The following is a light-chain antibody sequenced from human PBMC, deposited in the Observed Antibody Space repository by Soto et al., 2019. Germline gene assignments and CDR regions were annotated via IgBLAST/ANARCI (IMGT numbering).Light chain of an antibody. CDR1: QTISSN. Sequence: DRVMTQSPATLSVSPGDRATLSCRASQTISSNLAWYQQKPCQAPRLLIHSASTRATGIPARFSGSGSGTEFTLPISSLQSEDFAVYYCQQYHNWPWTFGQGTEVEIK. J-gene: IGKJ1*01. CDR3: QQYHNWPWT. CDR2: SAS. V-gene: IGKV3-15*01.